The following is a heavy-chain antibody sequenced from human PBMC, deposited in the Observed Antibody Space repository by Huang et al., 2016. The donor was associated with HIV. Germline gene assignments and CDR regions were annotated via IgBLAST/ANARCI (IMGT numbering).Heavy chain of an antibody. Sequence: QVHLEESGGGVVQPGRPLRLSCTASGFMFSTFGIDWVRQAPGKRLEWVAGKSNEGSRKDYVDSVKGRFTISRDNSKNIVYLQMNSLRPEDTAVYYCAKPSGDYEFFDFWGQGTVVTVSS. V-gene: IGHV3-30*18. D-gene: IGHD4-17*01. CDR3: AKPSGDYEFFDF. CDR1: GFMFSTFG. CDR2: KSNEGSRK. J-gene: IGHJ4*02.